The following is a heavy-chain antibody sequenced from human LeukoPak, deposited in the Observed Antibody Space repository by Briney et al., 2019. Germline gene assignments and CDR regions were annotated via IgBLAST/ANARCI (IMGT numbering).Heavy chain of an antibody. CDR3: AKERIAVAGQAFDY. J-gene: IGHJ4*02. D-gene: IGHD6-19*01. V-gene: IGHV1-2*02. CDR2: INPNSGGT. Sequence: GASVTVSFKASGYTFTGYYMHWVRQAPGQGLEWMGWINPNSGGTNYAQKFQGRVTMTRDTSISTAYMELSRLRSDDTAVYYCAKERIAVAGQAFDYWGQGTLVTVSS. CDR1: GYTFTGYY.